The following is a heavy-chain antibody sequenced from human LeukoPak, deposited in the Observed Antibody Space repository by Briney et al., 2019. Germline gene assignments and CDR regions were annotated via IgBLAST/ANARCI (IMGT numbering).Heavy chain of an antibody. CDR1: GYTFTGYY. CDR3: AREGLDP. CDR2: MNPNSGNT. Sequence: ASVKVSCKASGYTFTGYYMHWVRQAPGQGLEWMGYMNPNSGNTVYAQKFQGRVTITTSTSISTAYMELSSLRSEDTAVYYCAREGLDPWGQGTLVTVSS. J-gene: IGHJ5*02. V-gene: IGHV1-8*03.